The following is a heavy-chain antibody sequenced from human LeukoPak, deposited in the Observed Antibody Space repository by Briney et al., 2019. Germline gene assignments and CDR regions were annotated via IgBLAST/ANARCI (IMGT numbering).Heavy chain of an antibody. D-gene: IGHD1-26*01. CDR1: GFAFSSYD. CDR3: AALGDSIY. J-gene: IGHJ4*02. CDR2: IGHDGYT. Sequence: GGSLRLFCAASGFAFSSYDMHWVRQVSGKGLEWVSAIGHDGYTYYSDAVKGRFTICREDAKNYFFLQRNSLRAEDTAVYFCAALGDSIYWGQGTLVTVSS. V-gene: IGHV3-13*01.